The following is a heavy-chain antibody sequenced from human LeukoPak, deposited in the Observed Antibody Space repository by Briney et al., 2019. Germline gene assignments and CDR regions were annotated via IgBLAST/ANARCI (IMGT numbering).Heavy chain of an antibody. V-gene: IGHV3-74*01. J-gene: IGHJ4*02. Sequence: GGSLRLSCAASGFTFSSYYMHWVRQAAGKGPVYVSRITSDGSSTNYADSVKGRFTISRDNAKNTLSLQMNSLRAEDTAVYYCAREFGGTYLFDYWGQGTLVTVSS. CDR2: ITSDGSST. CDR3: AREFGGTYLFDY. D-gene: IGHD4-23*01. CDR1: GFTFSSYY.